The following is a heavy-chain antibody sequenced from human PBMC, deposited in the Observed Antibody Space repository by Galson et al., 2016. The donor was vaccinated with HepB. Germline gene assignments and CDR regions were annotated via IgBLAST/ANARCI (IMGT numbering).Heavy chain of an antibody. CDR2: IFYDGSNK. CDR1: GFNFDNFG. CDR3: ARDPTIYYDFWSGHTTFDY. J-gene: IGHJ4*02. Sequence: SLRLSCAASGFNFDNFGIHWVRQAPGKGLDWVALIFYDGSNKYYADSVKGRFTVSRDNSKNTLDLQMNSLRAEDTAVYYCARDPTIYYDFWSGHTTFDYWGQGTRVTVAS. V-gene: IGHV3-33*01. D-gene: IGHD3-3*01.